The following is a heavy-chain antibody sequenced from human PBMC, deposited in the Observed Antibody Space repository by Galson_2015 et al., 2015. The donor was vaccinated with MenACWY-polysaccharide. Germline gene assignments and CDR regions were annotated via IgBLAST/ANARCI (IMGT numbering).Heavy chain of an antibody. CDR3: AKGYGGMASREDF. J-gene: IGHJ4*02. D-gene: IGHD5-24*01. Sequence: SLRLSCAASGFTFSFYAMNWVRQAPGKGLEWVSVISGTGSGTQYADSVKGRFTISRDNSKNTVYLQMNSLRVEDTVIYYCAKGYGGMASREDFWGQGTLVIVSS. V-gene: IGHV3-23*01. CDR1: GFTFSFYA. CDR2: ISGTGSGT.